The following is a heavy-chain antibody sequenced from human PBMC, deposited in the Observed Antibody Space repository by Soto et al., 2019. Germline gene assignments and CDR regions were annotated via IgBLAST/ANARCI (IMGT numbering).Heavy chain of an antibody. V-gene: IGHV3-66*04. Sequence: TGGLLRLSCAASGVTVSSNYMSWVRQAPGKGLEWVSVIYSGGSTYYADSVKGRFTISRDNSKNTLYLQMNSLRAEDTAVYYCARHGYNYGGGYFDYWGQGTLVTVSS. J-gene: IGHJ4*02. CDR3: ARHGYNYGGGYFDY. CDR1: GVTVSSNY. CDR2: IYSGGST. D-gene: IGHD5-18*01.